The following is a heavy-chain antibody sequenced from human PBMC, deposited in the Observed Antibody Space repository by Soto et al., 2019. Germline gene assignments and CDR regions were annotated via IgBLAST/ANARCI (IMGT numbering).Heavy chain of an antibody. CDR2: INAGNGNT. D-gene: IGHD2-15*01. J-gene: IGHJ4*02. Sequence: ASVKVSCKASGYTFTSYAMHWVRQAPGQRLEWMGWINAGNGNTKCSQKFQDRVTITRDTSTSTAYMELSSLRSEDTAVYYCARGESVVGDYWGQGTLVTVSS. V-gene: IGHV1-3*01. CDR1: GYTFTSYA. CDR3: ARGESVVGDY.